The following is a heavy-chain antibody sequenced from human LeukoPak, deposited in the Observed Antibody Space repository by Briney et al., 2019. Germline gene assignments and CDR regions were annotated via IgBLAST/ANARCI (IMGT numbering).Heavy chain of an antibody. CDR1: DDSINSRNYY. CDR3: ARHPLYCSGGSCTSNWFDP. CDR2: IYDSGNS. Sequence: KPSEALSLTCSVSDDSINSRNYYWGWIRQPPGKGLEWIRSIYDSGNSYYNPSLQSRVTISVDTSKNQFSLRLSSVTVADTAVYYCARHPLYCSGGSCTSNWFDPWGQGTLVTVSS. D-gene: IGHD2-15*01. J-gene: IGHJ5*02. V-gene: IGHV4-39*01.